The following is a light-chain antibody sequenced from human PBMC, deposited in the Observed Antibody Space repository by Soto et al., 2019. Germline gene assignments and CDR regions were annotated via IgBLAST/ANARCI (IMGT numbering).Light chain of an antibody. CDR2: DVS. J-gene: IGLJ1*01. Sequence: QSVLTQPRSVSGSPGQSVTISCTGTSSDVGGYNYVSWYQQHPGKAPKLMIYDVSKRPSGVPDRFSGSKSGNTASLTISGLQAEDEAYYYCCSYAGSSYYVFGSGTKVTVL. CDR3: CSYAGSSYYV. V-gene: IGLV2-11*01. CDR1: SSDVGGYNY.